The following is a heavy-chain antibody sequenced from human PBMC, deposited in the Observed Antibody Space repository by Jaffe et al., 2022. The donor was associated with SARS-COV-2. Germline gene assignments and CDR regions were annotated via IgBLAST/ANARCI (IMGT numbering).Heavy chain of an antibody. CDR2: INPRGDRT. D-gene: IGHD4-17*01. V-gene: IGHV1-46*04. CDR3: VRGGPSPYGDYSQFDL. Sequence: QVQLVQSGSEVKKPGASVKVSCKATGYNSSDYYMHWVRQVPGQGLEWIAIINPRGDRTEYVQKLQGRVTMTRDTSTSTVFVDLRSLTFEDTAVYYCVRGGPSPYGDYSQFDLWGQGTLVTVSS. J-gene: IGHJ4*02. CDR1: GYNSSDYY.